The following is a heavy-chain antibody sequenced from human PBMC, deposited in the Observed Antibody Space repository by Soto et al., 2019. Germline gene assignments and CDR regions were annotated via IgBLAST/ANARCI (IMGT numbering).Heavy chain of an antibody. CDR2: IYYSGST. Sequence: SETLSLTCTVSGGSISSYYWSWIRQPPGKGLEWIGYIYYSGSTNYNPSLKSRVTISVDTSKNQFSLKLSSVTAADTAVYYCARSITGSYYYYYYMDVWGKGTTVAVSS. CDR3: ARSITGSYYYYYYMDV. V-gene: IGHV4-59*01. CDR1: GGSISSYY. J-gene: IGHJ6*03. D-gene: IGHD1-20*01.